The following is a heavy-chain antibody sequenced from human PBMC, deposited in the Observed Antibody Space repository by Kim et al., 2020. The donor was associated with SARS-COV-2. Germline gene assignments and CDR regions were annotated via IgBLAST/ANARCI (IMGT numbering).Heavy chain of an antibody. CDR3: ARGLPINYYGMDV. D-gene: IGHD3-9*01. J-gene: IGHJ6*02. Sequence: SETLSLTCTVSGGSISSSYWSWIRQPPGKGLEWIGYIYYSGSTKYNPSLKSRVNISVATSKIQFSLNLSSMSAADTAVYYCARGLPINYYGMDVWGQGTT. V-gene: IGHV4-59*01. CDR2: IYYSGST. CDR1: GGSISSSY.